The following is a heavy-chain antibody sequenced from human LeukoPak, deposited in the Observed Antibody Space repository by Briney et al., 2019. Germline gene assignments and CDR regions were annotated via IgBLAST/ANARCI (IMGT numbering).Heavy chain of an antibody. CDR1: GGSLRSY. V-gene: IGHV4-4*07. Sequence: PSETLSLTCTVSGGSLRSYWSWIRPPAGKGLEWIGRIYGSGSTDYNPSLKSRVTMSIDTSKNQFSLNLISVTAADTAVYYCARDSGTTGEVKFDPWGQGTLVTVSS. J-gene: IGHJ5*02. CDR3: ARDSGTTGEVKFDP. D-gene: IGHD3-10*01. CDR2: IYGSGST.